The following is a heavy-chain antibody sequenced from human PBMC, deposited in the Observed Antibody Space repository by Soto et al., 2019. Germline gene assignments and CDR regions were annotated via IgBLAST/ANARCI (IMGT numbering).Heavy chain of an antibody. J-gene: IGHJ4*02. CDR1: GFTFSSYA. CDR3: AKDTDSSGYYAFDY. CDR2: ISGSGGST. V-gene: IGHV3-23*01. D-gene: IGHD3-22*01. Sequence: GVLRLSCAASGFTFSSYAMSWVRQAPGKGLEWVSAISGSGGSTYYADSVKGRFTISRDNSKNTLYLQMNSLRAEDTAVYYCAKDTDSSGYYAFDYWGQGTLVTVLL.